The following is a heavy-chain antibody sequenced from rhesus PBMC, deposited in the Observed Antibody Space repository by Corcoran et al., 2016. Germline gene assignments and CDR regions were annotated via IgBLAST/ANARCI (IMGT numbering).Heavy chain of an antibody. CDR3: ARYGPLQYLDWLLYPNFDY. J-gene: IGHJ4*01. D-gene: IGHD3-3*01. V-gene: IGHV4-173*01. CDR2: ISGSGGST. Sequence: QLQLQESGPGLVKPSETLSLPCAVSGGSISGGYGWSWIRQPPGKGLEWIGRISGSGGSTDYNPSLKSRVTIATDTSKNQFSLKLSSVTAADTAVYYCARYGPLQYLDWLLYPNFDYWGQGVLVTVSS. CDR1: GGSISGGYG.